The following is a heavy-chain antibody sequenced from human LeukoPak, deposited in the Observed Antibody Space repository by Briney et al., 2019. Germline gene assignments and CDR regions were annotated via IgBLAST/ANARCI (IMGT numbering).Heavy chain of an antibody. D-gene: IGHD2-15*01. CDR3: AKDRGLYCCGGSCYLADGMDV. CDR2: ISYDGSNK. J-gene: IGHJ6*01. CDR1: AFTFSNYG. Sequence: GGSLRLSCAASAFTFSNYGMHWVRHAPGKGLEWVAVISYDGSNKYYADSVKGRFTISRDNSKNTLYLQMNSLRAEDTAVYYCAKDRGLYCCGGSCYLADGMDVWGQGTTVTVSS. V-gene: IGHV3-30*18.